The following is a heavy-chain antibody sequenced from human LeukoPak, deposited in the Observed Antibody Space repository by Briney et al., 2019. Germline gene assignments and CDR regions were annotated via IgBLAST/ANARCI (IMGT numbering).Heavy chain of an antibody. V-gene: IGHV4-59*01. Sequence: SETLSLTCTVSGGSISSYYWSWIRQPPGKGLEWIGYIYYSGSTDYNPSLKSRVTISIDTSKNQFSLKLSSVTAADTALYYCGAESERWLVRSWGQGTLVTVSS. CDR1: GGSISSYY. CDR3: GAESERWLVRS. CDR2: IYYSGST. J-gene: IGHJ4*02. D-gene: IGHD6-19*01.